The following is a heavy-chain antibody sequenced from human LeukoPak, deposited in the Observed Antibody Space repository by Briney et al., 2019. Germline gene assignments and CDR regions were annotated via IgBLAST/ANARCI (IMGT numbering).Heavy chain of an antibody. J-gene: IGHJ4*02. V-gene: IGHV3-48*01. CDR3: ARRFDS. Sequence: PGGSLTLSCAASGFSFTAYSMNWVRQAPGRGLEWISYIDPGGDIYYADSVTGRFTVSRDTAKNSLYLQMNGLRVEDTAVYYCARRFDSWGQGTLVTVSS. CDR2: IDPGGDI. CDR1: GFSFTAYS.